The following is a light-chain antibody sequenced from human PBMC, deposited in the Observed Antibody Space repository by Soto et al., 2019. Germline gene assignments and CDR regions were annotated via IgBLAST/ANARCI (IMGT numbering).Light chain of an antibody. Sequence: EIVLSQSPGALSLSPVERATLSCRAIQSFSSSYLAWYQQKPGQAPRPVNYATSSRATGIPDRFSGSGSQTDFTLTISRLEPEDFAVYYCQQYGTSPRTFGQGTKVDIK. CDR1: QSFSSSY. V-gene: IGKV3-20*01. CDR3: QQYGTSPRT. J-gene: IGKJ1*01. CDR2: ATS.